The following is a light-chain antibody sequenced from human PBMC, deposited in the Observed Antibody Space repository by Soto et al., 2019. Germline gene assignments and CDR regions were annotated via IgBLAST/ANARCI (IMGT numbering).Light chain of an antibody. CDR2: EVR. J-gene: IGLJ2*01. V-gene: IGLV2-14*01. CDR3: SSYTSLSTLVL. CDR1: SSDVGGYTS. Sequence: QSVLTQPASVSGSPGQSITISCTGTSSDVGGYTSVSWYQKHPGKAPTLMIYEVRNRPSGVSNRFSASKSGNTASLTISGLQAEDEADYYCSSYTSLSTLVLFGGGTKVTGL.